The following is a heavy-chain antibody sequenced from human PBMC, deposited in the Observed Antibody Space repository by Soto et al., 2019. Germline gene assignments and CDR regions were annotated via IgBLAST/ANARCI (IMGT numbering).Heavy chain of an antibody. Sequence: GGSLRLSCAASGFTFSSYGMHWVRQAPGKGLDWVAVIWYDESNIYYADSVKGRFTISRDNSKNTLFLQMNSLRAEDTAVYYCARDDIPGIAVAIYGMDVWGQGTTVTVSS. V-gene: IGHV3-33*01. CDR3: ARDDIPGIAVAIYGMDV. J-gene: IGHJ6*02. CDR2: IWYDESNI. CDR1: GFTFSSYG. D-gene: IGHD6-19*01.